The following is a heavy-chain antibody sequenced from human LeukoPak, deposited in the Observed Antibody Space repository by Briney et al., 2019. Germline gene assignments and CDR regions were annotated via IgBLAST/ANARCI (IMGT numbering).Heavy chain of an antibody. D-gene: IGHD6-13*01. CDR2: IYPADSDT. Sequence: GESLKISCKGSGYSFSSYWIGWVRQMPGKGLEWMGIIYPADSDTRYSPSFQGQVTISVDKSISTAYLQWSSLKASGTAIYYCARVYSTSWSAGGYWGQGTLVTVSS. CDR3: ARVYSTSWSAGGY. J-gene: IGHJ4*02. V-gene: IGHV5-51*01. CDR1: GYSFSSYW.